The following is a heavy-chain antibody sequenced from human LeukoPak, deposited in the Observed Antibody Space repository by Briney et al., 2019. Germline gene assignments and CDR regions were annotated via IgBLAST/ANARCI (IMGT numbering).Heavy chain of an antibody. Sequence: ASVKVSCKASGYTSTDDYMHWVRQAPGQGLEWMGRINPNSGGTNYAQKFQGRVTMTRDTSITTAYMDLSRLRSDDTAVYYCARVEGGMNAFDIWGLGTMVTVSS. D-gene: IGHD3-3*01. J-gene: IGHJ3*02. CDR2: INPNSGGT. CDR1: GYTSTDDY. V-gene: IGHV1-2*06. CDR3: ARVEGGMNAFDI.